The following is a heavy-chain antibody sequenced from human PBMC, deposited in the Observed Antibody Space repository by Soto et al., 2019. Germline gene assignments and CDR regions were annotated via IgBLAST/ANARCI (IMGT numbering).Heavy chain of an antibody. V-gene: IGHV1-69*02. J-gene: IGHJ4*02. CDR3: ATSYGSGYRAFDY. D-gene: IGHD3-10*01. CDR2: INPILSMS. CDR1: GDTFSFYT. Sequence: ASVKVSCKASGDTFSFYTINWVRQASGLGLEWVGRINPILSMSNYAQKFQGRATMTADKSTSTAYMELRSLRSEDTAMYYCATSYGSGYRAFDYWGQGALVTVS.